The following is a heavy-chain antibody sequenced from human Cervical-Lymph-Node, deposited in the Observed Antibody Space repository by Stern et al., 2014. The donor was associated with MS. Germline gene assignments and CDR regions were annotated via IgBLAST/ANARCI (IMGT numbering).Heavy chain of an antibody. CDR2: TIPIFGTP. V-gene: IGHV1-69*01. CDR3: ATPSTVIVGGMDV. J-gene: IGHJ6*02. D-gene: IGHD4-17*01. CDR1: GGTFSSQA. Sequence: QVQLMQSGAEVKKPGSSVKVSCMASGGTFSSQAINWVRQAPGQGLEWLGGTIPIFGTPNYAQKVQDRVTITADESTSTAYMDLSSLRSEDTAVYYCATPSTVIVGGMDVWGQGTTVTVSS.